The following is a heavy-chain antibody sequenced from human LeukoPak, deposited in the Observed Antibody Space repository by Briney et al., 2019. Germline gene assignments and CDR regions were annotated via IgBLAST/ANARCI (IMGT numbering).Heavy chain of an antibody. V-gene: IGHV1-2*02. Sequence: ASVKVSCKASGYTFTGYYMHWVRQAPGQGLEWMGWINPNSGGTNYAQKFRGRVTMTRNTSISTAYMELSSLRSEDTAVYYCARGRGAADNWFDPWGQGTLVTVSS. CDR1: GYTFTGYY. J-gene: IGHJ5*02. D-gene: IGHD6-13*01. CDR3: ARGRGAADNWFDP. CDR2: INPNSGGT.